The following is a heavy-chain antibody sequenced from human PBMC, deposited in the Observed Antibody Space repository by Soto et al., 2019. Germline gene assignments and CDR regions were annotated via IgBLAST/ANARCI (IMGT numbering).Heavy chain of an antibody. Sequence: LRLSCAASGFMFSAYWMSWVRQAPGKGLEWVANIHGDGGKIYYVDSVKGRFAISRDNAKRSLYLQMNSLRAEDTAVYYCARDFYGGYTYGPGDYWGQGALVTVSS. CDR2: IHGDGGKI. CDR1: GFMFSAYW. D-gene: IGHD5-18*01. V-gene: IGHV3-7*01. CDR3: ARDFYGGYTYGPGDY. J-gene: IGHJ4*02.